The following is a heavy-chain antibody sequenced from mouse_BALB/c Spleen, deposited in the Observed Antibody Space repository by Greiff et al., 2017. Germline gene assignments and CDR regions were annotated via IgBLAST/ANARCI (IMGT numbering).Heavy chain of an antibody. Sequence: EVQLQQSGPELVKPGASVKISCKASGYTFTDYNMHWVKQSHGKSLEWIGYIYPYNGGTGYNQKFKSKATLTVDNSSSTAYMELRSLTSEDSAVYYCAREGNYVDYFDYWGQGTTLTVSS. CDR2: IYPYNGGT. CDR1: GYTFTDYN. CDR3: AREGNYVDYFDY. V-gene: IGHV1S29*02. D-gene: IGHD2-1*01. J-gene: IGHJ2*01.